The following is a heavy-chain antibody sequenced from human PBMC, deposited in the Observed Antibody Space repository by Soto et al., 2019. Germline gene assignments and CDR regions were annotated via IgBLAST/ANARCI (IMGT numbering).Heavy chain of an antibody. Sequence: SETLSLTCTVSGGSISSSSYYWGRIRQPPGKGLEWIGSIYNSGSTYYNPSLKSRVKISEDTSKNQISLKLTSETAADTAVYYCARAGYYFDDSGLFDSWGQGSQVTVSS. D-gene: IGHD3-22*01. CDR3: ARAGYYFDDSGLFDS. J-gene: IGHJ4*02. CDR2: IYNSGST. V-gene: IGHV4-39*07. CDR1: GGSISSSSYY.